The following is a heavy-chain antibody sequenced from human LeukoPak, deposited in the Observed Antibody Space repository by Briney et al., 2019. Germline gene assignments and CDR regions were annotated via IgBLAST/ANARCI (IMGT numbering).Heavy chain of an antibody. CDR3: ARGAGSYYGSGSYYGDWFDP. CDR1: GYTFTSYD. CDR2: MNPNSGNT. V-gene: IGHV1-8*01. Sequence: ASVKVSCKASGYTFTSYDINWVRQATGQGLEWMGWMNPNSGNTGYAQKFQGGVTMSRNTSISTAYMELSSLRSEDTAMYYCARGAGSYYGSGSYYGDWFDPWGQGTLVTVSS. D-gene: IGHD3-10*01. J-gene: IGHJ5*02.